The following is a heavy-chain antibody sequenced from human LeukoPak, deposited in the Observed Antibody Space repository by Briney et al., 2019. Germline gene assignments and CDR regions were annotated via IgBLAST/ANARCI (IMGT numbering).Heavy chain of an antibody. D-gene: IGHD6-13*01. CDR2: INHSGST. J-gene: IGHJ6*03. CDR3: ARGLISSWYVNYYYMDV. Sequence: SETLSLTCAVYGGSFSGYYWSWIRQPPGKGPEWIGEINHSGSTNYNPSLKSRVTISVDTSKNQFSLKLSSVTAADTAVYYCARGLISSWYVNYYYMDVWGKGTTVTVSS. V-gene: IGHV4-34*01. CDR1: GGSFSGYY.